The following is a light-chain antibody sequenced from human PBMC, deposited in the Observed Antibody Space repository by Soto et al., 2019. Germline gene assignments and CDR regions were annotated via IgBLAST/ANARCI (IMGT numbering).Light chain of an antibody. Sequence: IVMTQPPASLPMSPGERVTLSCMASQSVRSELAWYQQKPGQAPGLLLYGASNRASGIPDRFAGSGSGTDFTLTISSLEPEDSAVYYCQQRHKCPITFGQGTRLEI. CDR2: GAS. CDR3: QQRHKCPIT. CDR1: QSVRSE. V-gene: IGKV3-11*01. J-gene: IGKJ5*01.